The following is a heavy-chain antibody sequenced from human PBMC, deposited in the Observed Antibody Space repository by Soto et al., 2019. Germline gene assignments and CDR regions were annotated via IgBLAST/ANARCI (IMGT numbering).Heavy chain of an antibody. D-gene: IGHD3-3*01. Sequence: ASVKVSSKASGYTFTSYDINWVRQATGQGLEWMGWMNPNSGNTGYAQKFQGRVTMTRNTSISTAYMELSSLRSEDTAVSYCTRGAGRVYDFWSGYYGWFDPWGQGTLVTVSS. CDR2: MNPNSGNT. J-gene: IGHJ5*02. CDR3: TRGAGRVYDFWSGYYGWFDP. CDR1: GYTFTSYD. V-gene: IGHV1-8*01.